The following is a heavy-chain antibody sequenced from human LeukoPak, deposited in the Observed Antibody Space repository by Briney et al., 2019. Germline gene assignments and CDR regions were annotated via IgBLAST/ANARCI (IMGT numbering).Heavy chain of an antibody. CDR2: IYYSGST. V-gene: IGHV4-39*07. J-gene: IGHJ4*02. CDR1: GGSISSSSYY. Sequence: SETLSLTCTVSGGSISSSSYYWGWIRQPPGKGLEWIGSIYYSGSTYYNPSLKSRVTISVDTSKNQFSLKLSSVTAADTAVYYCARDSSGSYPFDYWGQGTLVTVSS. D-gene: IGHD1-26*01. CDR3: ARDSSGSYPFDY.